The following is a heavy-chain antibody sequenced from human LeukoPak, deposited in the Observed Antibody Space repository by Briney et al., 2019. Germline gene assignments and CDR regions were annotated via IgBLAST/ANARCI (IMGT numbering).Heavy chain of an antibody. J-gene: IGHJ4*02. D-gene: IGHD1-26*01. CDR1: GFTLSSNY. CDR2: IYSGGST. CDR3: ARDLSRVGYFDY. Sequence: GGSLRLSCAASGFTLSSNYMSWVRQAPGKGLEWVSVIYSGGSTYYPHSVKGRFTISRDNSKNTLYLQMNSLRAEDTAVYYCARDLSRVGYFDYWGQGTLLTVSS. V-gene: IGHV3-53*01.